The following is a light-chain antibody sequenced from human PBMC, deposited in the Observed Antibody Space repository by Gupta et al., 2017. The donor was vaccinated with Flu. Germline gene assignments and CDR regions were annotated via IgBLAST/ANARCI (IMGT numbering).Light chain of an antibody. CDR1: RSLLHSNGYNY. V-gene: IGKV2-28*01. J-gene: IGKJ2*01. Sequence: VMTQSDISLPVKPGAPASISCSSSRSLLHSNGYNYLDWYLLKPGQSPQLLIYLCSNRASGVPDRFSGSGSCTDFTLIISRVETEDVVVYYCGQSLQTPHTFGQATKLEIK. CDR2: LCS. CDR3: GQSLQTPHT.